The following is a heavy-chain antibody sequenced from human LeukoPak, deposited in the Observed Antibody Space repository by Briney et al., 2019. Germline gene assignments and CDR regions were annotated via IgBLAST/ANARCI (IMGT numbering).Heavy chain of an antibody. CDR1: GFTFSSYG. CDR2: IRYDGINK. Sequence: HPGGSLSLSCATSGFTFSSYGMYWVRQAPGKGLEWLAFIRYDGINKYYADSVKGRFTISRDNSKNTLYLQMNSLRAEDTAVYYCAKDSLTGTGPYYFDCWGQGTQVTVYS. CDR3: AKDSLTGTGPYYFDC. V-gene: IGHV3-30*02. J-gene: IGHJ4*02. D-gene: IGHD3-9*01.